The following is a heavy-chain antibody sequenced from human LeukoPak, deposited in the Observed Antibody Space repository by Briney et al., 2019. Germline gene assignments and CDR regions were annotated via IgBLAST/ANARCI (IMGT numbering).Heavy chain of an antibody. V-gene: IGHV4-34*01. Sequence: SETLSLTCAVYGGSFSGYYWSWIRQPPGKGLEWIGEINHSGSTNYNPSLKSRVTISVDTSKNQFSLKLSSVTAADTAVYYCARGYGSGSYQHYYYGMDVWGQGTTVTVSS. CDR2: INHSGST. CDR3: ARGYGSGSYQHYYYGMDV. D-gene: IGHD3-10*01. CDR1: GGSFSGYY. J-gene: IGHJ6*02.